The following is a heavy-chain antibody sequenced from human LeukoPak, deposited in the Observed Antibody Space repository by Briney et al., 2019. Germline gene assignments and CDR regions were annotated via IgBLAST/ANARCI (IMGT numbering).Heavy chain of an antibody. J-gene: IGHJ4*02. D-gene: IGHD3-22*01. Sequence: PGESLKISCKGSGFSFSDYWIGWVRQMPGKGLEWMGIMYPGDSDTRYSPSFQGQVTISADKSISTAYLQWSSLKASDTAMYYCARLNPTYYYDSSGTGPLDYWGQGTLVTVSS. CDR3: ARLNPTYYYDSSGTGPLDY. CDR2: MYPGDSDT. CDR1: GFSFSDYW. V-gene: IGHV5-51*01.